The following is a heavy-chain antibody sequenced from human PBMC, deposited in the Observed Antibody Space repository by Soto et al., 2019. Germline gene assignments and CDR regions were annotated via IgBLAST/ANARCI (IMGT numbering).Heavy chain of an antibody. CDR3: AAMSVLRYLANAFDL. V-gene: IGHV1-24*01. J-gene: IGHJ3*01. D-gene: IGHD3-9*01. CDR2: FDPEDGET. Sequence: ASVKVSCKVSGYTLTELSMHWVRQAPGKGLEWMGGFDPEDGETIYAQKFQGRVTMTEDTSTDTAYMELSSLRSEDTAVYYCAAMSVLRYLANAFDLWGQGTMVTVSS. CDR1: GYTLTELS.